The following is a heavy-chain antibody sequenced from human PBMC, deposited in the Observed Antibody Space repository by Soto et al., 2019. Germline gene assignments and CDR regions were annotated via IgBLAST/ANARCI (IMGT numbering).Heavy chain of an antibody. CDR1: GYTFTSYF. D-gene: IGHD6-19*01. CDR2: INPSGDSQ. V-gene: IGHV1-46*01. CDR3: AREGITVAGITFDY. Sequence: QVQLVQSGAEVKKPGASVKVSCKASGYTFTSYFIHWVRQAPGQGLEWVGIINPSGDSQTYAQKFQGRVTMTRETSTSTVYMELSSLRSEDTAVYYCAREGITVAGITFDYWGQGNLVTVSS. J-gene: IGHJ4*02.